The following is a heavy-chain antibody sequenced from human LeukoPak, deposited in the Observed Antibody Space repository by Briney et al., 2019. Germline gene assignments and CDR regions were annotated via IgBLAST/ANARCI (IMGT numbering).Heavy chain of an antibody. V-gene: IGHV3-21*01. CDR3: ALSYGSGKDVVDY. CDR1: GFTFSSYS. D-gene: IGHD3-10*01. CDR2: ISSSSSYI. J-gene: IGHJ4*02. Sequence: PGGSLRLSCAASGFTFSSYSMNWVRQAPGKGLEWVSFISSSSSYIYYADSVKGRFTISRDNAKNSLYLQMNSLRAEDTAVYYCALSYGSGKDVVDYWGQGTLVTVSS.